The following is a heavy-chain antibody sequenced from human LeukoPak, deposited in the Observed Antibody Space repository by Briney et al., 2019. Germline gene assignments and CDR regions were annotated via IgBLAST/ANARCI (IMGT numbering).Heavy chain of an antibody. V-gene: IGHV3-23*01. CDR1: GFTFSGNG. D-gene: IGHD3-22*01. Sequence: PGRSLRLSCAASGFTFSGNGMSWVRKAPGKGLEWVSSISGSGDKTYYADSVKGRFTISRDNSKSTMYLKMNSLRAEDTAVYHCAKTNGYYDLWGQGTLVIVSS. CDR3: AKTNGYYDL. J-gene: IGHJ4*02. CDR2: ISGSGDKT.